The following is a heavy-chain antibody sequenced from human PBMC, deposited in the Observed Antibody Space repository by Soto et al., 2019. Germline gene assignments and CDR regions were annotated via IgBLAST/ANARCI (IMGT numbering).Heavy chain of an antibody. CDR2: INRDGSFS. Sequence: GGSLRLSCAASGFTFSDYWMHWVRQAPGRGLMWVSRINRDGSFSTYADSVKGRFTISRDNAKNTLFLRMNSLRAEDTAVYYCARVFKIWSSSNWYYIDYWGQGSLVTVSS. CDR3: ARVFKIWSSSNWYYIDY. J-gene: IGHJ4*02. D-gene: IGHD6-13*01. CDR1: GFTFSDYW. V-gene: IGHV3-74*03.